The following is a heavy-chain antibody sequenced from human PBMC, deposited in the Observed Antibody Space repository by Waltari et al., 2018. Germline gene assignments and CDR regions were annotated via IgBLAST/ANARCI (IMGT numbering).Heavy chain of an antibody. CDR3: TRGITMSRVWVYFDY. J-gene: IGHJ4*02. Sequence: LQLQESGPGLVKASETLSLTCTVSGDSISSSSYYWGWVRQPPGKGLEWVGFIRSKAYGGTTEYAASVKGRFTISRDDSKSIAYLQMNSLKTEDTAVYYCTRGITMSRVWVYFDYWGQGTLVTVSS. CDR1: GDSISSSSYY. D-gene: IGHD3-10*02. V-gene: IGHV3-49*02. CDR2: IRSKAYGGTT.